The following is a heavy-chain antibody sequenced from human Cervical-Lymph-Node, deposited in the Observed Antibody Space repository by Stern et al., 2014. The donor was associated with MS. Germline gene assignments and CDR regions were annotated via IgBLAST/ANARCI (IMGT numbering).Heavy chain of an antibody. CDR3: ARGEYDFWSGSPAEYFQH. Sequence: VQLVQSGGGLVQPGGSLRLSCAASGFTFSSNWMHWVSQTPGKGLVWVSRINSDGSTINYADSVKGRFPISRDNAKNTLYLQMNSLRAEDTAVYYCARGEYDFWSGSPAEYFQHWGQGTLVTVSS. V-gene: IGHV3-74*02. CDR2: INSDGSTI. CDR1: GFTFSSNW. J-gene: IGHJ1*01. D-gene: IGHD3-3*01.